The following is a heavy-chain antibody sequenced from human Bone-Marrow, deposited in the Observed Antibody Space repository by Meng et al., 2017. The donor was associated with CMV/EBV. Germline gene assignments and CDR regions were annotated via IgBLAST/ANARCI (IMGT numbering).Heavy chain of an antibody. V-gene: IGHV3-21*01. D-gene: IGHD6-19*01. CDR3: ARQYSSGWNYAMDV. CDR1: GFTFSSYD. Sequence: GESLKISCAASGFTFSSYDMNWVRQPPGKGLEWVSSVTSRNDYIYYAASVKGRFTISRDNTENSLYLQMHSLTAEDTAVYYCARQYSSGWNYAMDVWGQGTTVTVSS. CDR2: VTSRNDYI. J-gene: IGHJ6*02.